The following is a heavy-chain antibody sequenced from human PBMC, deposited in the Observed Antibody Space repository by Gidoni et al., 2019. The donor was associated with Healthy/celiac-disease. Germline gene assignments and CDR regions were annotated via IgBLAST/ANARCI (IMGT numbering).Heavy chain of an antibody. CDR3: AGAPTPRVEYYYYGMDV. J-gene: IGHJ6*02. V-gene: IGHV1-69*02. Sequence: QVQLVQSGAEVKKPGSSVKVSCKASGGTFSSYTISWVRQAPGQGLEWMGRIIHILGLANYAQKCQGRVTITADKATSTAYMELSSLRSEDTAVYYCAGAPTPRVEYYYYGMDVWGQGTTGTVS. CDR2: IIHILGLA. CDR1: GGTFSSYT.